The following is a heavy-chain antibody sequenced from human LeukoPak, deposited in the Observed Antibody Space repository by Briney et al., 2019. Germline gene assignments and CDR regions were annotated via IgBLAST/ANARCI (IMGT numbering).Heavy chain of an antibody. CDR3: AGSYTTTWYFDF. V-gene: IGHV1-2*02. CDR1: GYTFTGYY. CDR2: IDPASGGT. Sequence: ASVKVSCKASGYTFTGYYIHWVRQAPGQGLEWVGWIDPASGGTSSAQMFQGRVTLTRDTSTNTAYMELSRLRSDDSAFYFCAGSYTTTWYFDFWGQGTLVTVSS. J-gene: IGHJ4*02. D-gene: IGHD1-1*01.